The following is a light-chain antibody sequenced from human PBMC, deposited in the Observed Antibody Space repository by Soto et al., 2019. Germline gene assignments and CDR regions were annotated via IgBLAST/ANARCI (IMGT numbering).Light chain of an antibody. V-gene: IGLV2-14*01. Sequence: QSALTQPASVSGSPGQSITISCTGTSSDVGDYNYVSWYQQHPGKAPQLMIYEVSNRPSGVSNRFSGSKSDNTASLTISGLQPEDEADYYCSSYTARSTVVFGGGTKLTVL. CDR3: SSYTARSTVV. CDR2: EVS. J-gene: IGLJ2*01. CDR1: SSDVGDYNY.